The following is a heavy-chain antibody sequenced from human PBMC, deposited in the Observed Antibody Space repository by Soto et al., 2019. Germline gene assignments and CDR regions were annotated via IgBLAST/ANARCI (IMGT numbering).Heavy chain of an antibody. J-gene: IGHJ3*01. CDR1: GFTLSMSA. D-gene: IGHD3-16*02. CDR3: AKDRGIIVKAGDAFDG. CDR2: IRDSGDRT. V-gene: IGHV3-23*01. Sequence: EVQLMESGGGLVQPGGSLRLSCASSGFTLSMSAVNWVRQAPGKGLEWVSYIRDSGDRTYYTDSENGRFTISRDRSKNTVTLQMDSLRAEDTAVYYCAKDRGIIVKAGDAFDGWGQGTKVTVSS.